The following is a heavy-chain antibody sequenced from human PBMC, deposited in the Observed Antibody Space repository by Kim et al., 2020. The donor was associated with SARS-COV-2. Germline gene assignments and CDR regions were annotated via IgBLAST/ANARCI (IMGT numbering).Heavy chain of an antibody. Sequence: GGSLRLSCAASGFTFSSYGMHWVRQAPGKGLEWVAVIWYDGSNKYYADSVKGRFTISRDNSKNTLYLQMNSRRAEDTAGYYCAREALAARTRFDPWGQGTLVTVSS. D-gene: IGHD6-13*01. V-gene: IGHV3-33*01. CDR2: IWYDGSNK. J-gene: IGHJ5*02. CDR1: GFTFSSYG. CDR3: AREALAARTRFDP.